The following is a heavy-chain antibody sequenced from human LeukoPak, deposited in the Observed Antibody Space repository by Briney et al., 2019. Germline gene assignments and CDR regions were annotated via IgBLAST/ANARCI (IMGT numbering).Heavy chain of an antibody. CDR1: GYTFTSYG. Sequence: ASVKVSCKASGYTFTSYGISWVRQAPGQGLEWMRWISAYNGNTNYAQKLQGRVTMTTDTSTSTAYMELRSLRSDDTAVYYCARVEMADIVVVVAATYFDYWGQGTLVTVSS. J-gene: IGHJ4*02. D-gene: IGHD2-15*01. CDR3: ARVEMADIVVVVAATYFDY. CDR2: ISAYNGNT. V-gene: IGHV1-18*01.